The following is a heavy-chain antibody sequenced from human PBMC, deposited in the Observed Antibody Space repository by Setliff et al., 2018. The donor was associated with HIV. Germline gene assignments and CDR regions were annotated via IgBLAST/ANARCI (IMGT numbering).Heavy chain of an antibody. J-gene: IGHJ4*02. Sequence: SVKVSCKASGGTFTSHEISWVRQAPGQGLEWMGGIVPILNTGNYAPKFQGRVTITADESTTTAYMELSSLRSEDTAVYYCARIPNHSSGFDYWGQGTPVTVSS. CDR1: GGTFTSHE. CDR2: IVPILNTG. CDR3: ARIPNHSSGFDY. D-gene: IGHD3-22*01. V-gene: IGHV1-69*13.